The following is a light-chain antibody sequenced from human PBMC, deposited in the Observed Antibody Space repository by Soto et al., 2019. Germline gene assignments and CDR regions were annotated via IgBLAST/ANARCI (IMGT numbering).Light chain of an antibody. CDR1: QSISSY. V-gene: IGKV1-39*01. J-gene: IGKJ1*01. CDR3: QQSYSSPPWT. Sequence: DIQLTQSPSSLSASVGDRVTISCRASQSISSYLNWYQQKPGTAPRLLIYRASSVKSGVPPRFSGSGSGRDFTLTISSLRPEDIATYFCQQSYSSPPWTFGRGTKVDIK. CDR2: RAS.